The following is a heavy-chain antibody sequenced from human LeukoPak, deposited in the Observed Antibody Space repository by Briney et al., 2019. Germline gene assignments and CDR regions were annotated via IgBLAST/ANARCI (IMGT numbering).Heavy chain of an antibody. D-gene: IGHD4-11*01. CDR2: IRYGGSNK. CDR1: GFTFSSYG. Sequence: PGGSLRLSCAASGFTFSSYGMHWVRQAPGKGLEWVAFIRYGGSNKYYADSVKGRFTISRDNSKNTLYLQMNSLRAEDTAVYYCAKVKQSLRPNWFDPWGQGTLVTVSS. V-gene: IGHV3-30*02. CDR3: AKVKQSLRPNWFDP. J-gene: IGHJ5*02.